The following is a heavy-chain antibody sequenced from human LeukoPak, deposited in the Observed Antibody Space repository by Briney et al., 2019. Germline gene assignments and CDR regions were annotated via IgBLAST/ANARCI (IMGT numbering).Heavy chain of an antibody. V-gene: IGHV4-39*01. J-gene: IGHJ6*02. D-gene: IGHD2-15*01. Sequence: SDTLSLTCTVSGGSISSSSYYWGWIRQPPGKGLEWIGSIYYSGSTYYNPSLKSRVTISVDTSKNQFSLKLSSVTAADTAVYYCASLLCGGSCYAYYYYGMDVWGQGTTVTVSS. CDR3: ASLLCGGSCYAYYYYGMDV. CDR1: GGSISSSSYY. CDR2: IYYSGST.